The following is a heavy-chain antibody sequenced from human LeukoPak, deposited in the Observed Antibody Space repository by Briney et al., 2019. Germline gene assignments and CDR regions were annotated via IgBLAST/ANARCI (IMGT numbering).Heavy chain of an antibody. CDR2: IYTSGST. CDR3: ARDSPIMIVNQAFDY. CDR1: GGSISSYY. Sequence: SETLSLTCTVSGGSISSYYWSWIRQPAGKGLEWIGRIYTSGSTNYNPSLKSRVTMSVDTSKNQFSLKLGSVTAADTAVYYCARDSPIMIVNQAFDYWGQGTLVTVSS. V-gene: IGHV4-4*07. D-gene: IGHD3-22*01. J-gene: IGHJ4*02.